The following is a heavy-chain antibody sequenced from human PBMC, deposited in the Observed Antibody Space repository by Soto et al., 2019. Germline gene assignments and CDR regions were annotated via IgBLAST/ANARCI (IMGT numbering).Heavy chain of an antibody. Sequence: QVQLVESGGGLVQPGGSLRLACAASGFTFSDYYMSWVRQAPGKGLEWVSFISLGDSYKKTADSVKGRFTISRDNAQNALYLQMNSLRAEDTGLYYCVRESRTDEDGYDARGYYFDYWGQGTLVTVSS. CDR1: GFTFSDYY. J-gene: IGHJ4*02. D-gene: IGHD5-12*01. V-gene: IGHV3-11*06. CDR2: ISLGDSYK. CDR3: VRESRTDEDGYDARGYYFDY.